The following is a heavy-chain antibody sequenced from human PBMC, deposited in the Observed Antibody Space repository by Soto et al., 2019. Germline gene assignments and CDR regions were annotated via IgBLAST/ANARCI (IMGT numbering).Heavy chain of an antibody. D-gene: IGHD5-18*01. CDR3: ARDPTLAQRGYSYGYWFEP. CDR1: GYTFTSYG. CDR2: ISAYNGNT. Sequence: ASVKVSCKASGYTFTSYGISWVRQAPGQGLEWMGWISAYNGNTNYAQKLQGRVTMTTDTSTSTAYMELRSLRSDDTAVYYCARDPTLAQRGYSYGYWFEPWGQGTLVTVSS. J-gene: IGHJ5*02. V-gene: IGHV1-18*01.